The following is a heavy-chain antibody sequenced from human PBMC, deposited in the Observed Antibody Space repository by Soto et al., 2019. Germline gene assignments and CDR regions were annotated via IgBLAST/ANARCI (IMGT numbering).Heavy chain of an antibody. D-gene: IGHD2-15*01. CDR1: GFTFSNAW. CDR2: IKSKNHGETT. CDR3: ATGVGYYFDY. V-gene: IGHV3-15*07. J-gene: IGHJ4*02. Sequence: EVQQVESGGGLVEPGGSLRLSCAASGFTFSNAWMHWVRQAPGKGLEWVGRIKSKNHGETTEYAAPVKDRFTISRDDSRNTVYLQMNSLKTEDTAVYYCATGVGYYFDYWGQETLVTVSS.